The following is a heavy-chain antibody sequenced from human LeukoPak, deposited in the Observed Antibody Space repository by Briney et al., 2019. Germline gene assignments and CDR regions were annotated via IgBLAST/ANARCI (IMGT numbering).Heavy chain of an antibody. CDR2: INPSGGST. D-gene: IGHD3-3*01. J-gene: IGHJ6*02. CDR1: GYTFTSYY. V-gene: IGHV1-46*01. Sequence: ASVKVSCKASGYTFTSYYMHWVRQAPGQGLEWMGIINPSGGSTSYAQKSQGRVTMTRDTSTSTVYMELSSLRSEDTAVYYCARETGITIFGVVIMQMDVWGQGTTVTVSS. CDR3: ARETGITIFGVVIMQMDV.